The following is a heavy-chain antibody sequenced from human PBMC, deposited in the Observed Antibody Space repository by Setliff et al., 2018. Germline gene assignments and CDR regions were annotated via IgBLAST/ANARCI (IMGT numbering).Heavy chain of an antibody. D-gene: IGHD3-22*01. CDR1: GYTFTSYG. V-gene: IGHV1-18*01. J-gene: IGHJ3*02. CDR2: ISPYNGNT. Sequence: ASVKVSCKASGYTFTSYGISWVRQAPGQGFEWMGWISPYNGNTNYAYNLKGRVTMTTDTSTTTAYMELRSLRSDDTAVYYCARSEKQTYYYDSTGWMEAFDIWGQGTMVTVSS. CDR3: ARSEKQTYYYDSTGWMEAFDI.